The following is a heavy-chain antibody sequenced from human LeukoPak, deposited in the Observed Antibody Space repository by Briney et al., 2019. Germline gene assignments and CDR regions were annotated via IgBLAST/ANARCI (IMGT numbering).Heavy chain of an antibody. CDR1: GFTFSSYS. V-gene: IGHV3-48*01. CDR3: ARDRWNYYGSGLDDAFDI. CDR2: IGSSSSTI. D-gene: IGHD3-10*01. J-gene: IGHJ3*02. Sequence: PGGSLRLSCAASGFTFSSYSMNWVRQAPGKGLEWVSYIGSSSSTIYYADSVKGRFTISRDNAKNSLYLQMNSLRAEDTAVYYCARDRWNYYGSGLDDAFDIWGQGTMVTVSS.